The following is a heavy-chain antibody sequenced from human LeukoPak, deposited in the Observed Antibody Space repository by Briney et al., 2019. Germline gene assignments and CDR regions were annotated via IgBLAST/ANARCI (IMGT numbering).Heavy chain of an antibody. V-gene: IGHV3-20*04. CDR2: INWSGVRT. J-gene: IGHJ4*02. CDR3: ARDLAITDN. Sequence: PGGSLRLFCAASVLTFDDYGMRWVRQAPGKGLEWVYGINWSGVRTGYADSMKGRFTISRDNVKNNLYLQMNSLRAENTALYYCARDLAITDNWGEGTLVTVSS. CDR1: VLTFDDYG. D-gene: IGHD3-3*02.